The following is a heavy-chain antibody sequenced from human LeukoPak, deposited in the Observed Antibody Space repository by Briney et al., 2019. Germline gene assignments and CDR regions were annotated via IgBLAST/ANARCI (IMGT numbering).Heavy chain of an antibody. D-gene: IGHD6-13*01. V-gene: IGHV4-59*08. CDR1: GGSTSSYY. J-gene: IGHJ4*02. CDR2: IYYSGST. Sequence: SETLSLTCTVSGGSTSSYYWSWIRQPPGKGLEWIGYIYYSGSTNYNPSLKSRVTISVDTSKNQFSLKLSSVTAADTAVYYCARYSSSWFYVDYWGQGTLVTVSS. CDR3: ARYSSSWFYVDY.